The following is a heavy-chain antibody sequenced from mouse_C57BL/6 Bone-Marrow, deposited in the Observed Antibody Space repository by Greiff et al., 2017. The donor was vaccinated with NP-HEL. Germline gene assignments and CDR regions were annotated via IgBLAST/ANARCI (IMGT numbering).Heavy chain of an antibody. V-gene: IGHV3-5*01. CDR2: IYYSGTI. CDR3: ARERLRGYFDV. CDR1: GISITTGNYR. J-gene: IGHJ1*03. Sequence: EVQLQESGPGLVKPSQTVFLTCTVTGISITTGNYRWSWIRQFPGNKLEWIGYIYYSGTISYHPSLTSPTTITRDTPKNQFFLEMNSLTAEDTATYYCARERLRGYFDVWGTGTTVTVSS. D-gene: IGHD2-12*01.